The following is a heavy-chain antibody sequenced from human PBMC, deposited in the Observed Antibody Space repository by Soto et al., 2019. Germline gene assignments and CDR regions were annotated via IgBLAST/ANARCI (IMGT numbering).Heavy chain of an antibody. CDR2: INHSGST. V-gene: IGHV4-34*01. Sequence: QVQLQQWGAGLLKPSETLSLTCAVYGGSFSGYYWSWIRQPPGKGLEWIGEINHSGSTNYNPSLKSRVTISVDTSKNQFSLNLSSVAAADTAVYYCARGGYCSGGSCYWWFDPWGQGTLVTVSS. D-gene: IGHD2-15*01. J-gene: IGHJ5*02. CDR1: GGSFSGYY. CDR3: ARGGYCSGGSCYWWFDP.